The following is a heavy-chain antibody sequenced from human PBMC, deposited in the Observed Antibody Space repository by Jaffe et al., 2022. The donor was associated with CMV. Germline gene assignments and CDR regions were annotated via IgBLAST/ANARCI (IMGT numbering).Heavy chain of an antibody. V-gene: IGHV3-7*01. CDR1: GFTFSSYW. CDR2: IKQDGSEK. Sequence: EVQLVESGGGLVQPGGSLRLSCAASGFTFSSYWMSWVRQAPGKGLEWVANIKQDGSEKYYVDSVKGRFTISRDNAKNSLYLQMNSLRAEDTAVYYCARVVGYCSSTSCYATQRYTIKYYYYGMDVWGQGTTVTVSS. J-gene: IGHJ6*02. CDR3: ARVVGYCSSTSCYATQRYTIKYYYYGMDV. D-gene: IGHD2-2*01.